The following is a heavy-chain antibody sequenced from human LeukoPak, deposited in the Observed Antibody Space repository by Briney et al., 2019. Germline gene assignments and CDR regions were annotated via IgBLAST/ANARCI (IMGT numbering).Heavy chain of an antibody. V-gene: IGHV4-59*01. Sequence: PSETLSLTCTVSGGSISSYYWSWIRQPPGKGLGWIGYIYYSGSTNYNPSLKSRVTISVDTSKNQFSLKLSSVTAADTAVYYCARDRYGGFDYWGQGTLVTVSS. D-gene: IGHD1-26*01. CDR3: ARDRYGGFDY. J-gene: IGHJ4*02. CDR1: GGSISSYY. CDR2: IYYSGST.